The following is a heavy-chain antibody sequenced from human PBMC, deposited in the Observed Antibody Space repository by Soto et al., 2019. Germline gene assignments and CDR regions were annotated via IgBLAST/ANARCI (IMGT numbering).Heavy chain of an antibody. V-gene: IGHV1-18*01. CDR2: INTYNGNT. J-gene: IGHJ5*02. Sequence: ASVKVSCKASGYTFTNYGISWVRQAPGQGLEWMGWINTYNGNTNHAQKLQGRVTMTTDTSTSTAYMELRSLRSDDTAVYYCARGVGSGTYYNQYNWFDQWRHGTMVTVSS. D-gene: IGHD3-10*01. CDR3: ARGVGSGTYYNQYNWFDQ. CDR1: GYTFTNYG.